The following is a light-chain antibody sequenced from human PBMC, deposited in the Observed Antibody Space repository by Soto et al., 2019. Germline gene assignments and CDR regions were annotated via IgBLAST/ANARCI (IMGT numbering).Light chain of an antibody. CDR2: GAS. CDR1: QSVRSN. J-gene: IGKJ5*01. CDR3: QQHGSSPIT. V-gene: IGKV3-20*01. Sequence: EIVMTQSPATLSISPGERATLSCRASQSVRSNLAWYHQKPGLAPRLLIYGASSRATGIPDRFSGSGSGTDFTLTISRLEPEDFAVYYCQQHGSSPITFGQGTRLEI.